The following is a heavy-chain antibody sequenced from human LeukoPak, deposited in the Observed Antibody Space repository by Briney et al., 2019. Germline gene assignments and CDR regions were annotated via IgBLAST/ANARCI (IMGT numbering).Heavy chain of an antibody. CDR2: ISGSGDAT. V-gene: IGHV3-23*01. Sequence: GGSLRLSCAASGFTFSSYGMSWVRQAPGKGLEWVSAISGSGDATYYADSVGGRFTISRDNSKNTLNLQMNSLRAEDTAVYYCASQSGSYFHDAFDIWGQGSMVTVSS. D-gene: IGHD1-26*01. J-gene: IGHJ3*02. CDR1: GFTFSSYG. CDR3: ASQSGSYFHDAFDI.